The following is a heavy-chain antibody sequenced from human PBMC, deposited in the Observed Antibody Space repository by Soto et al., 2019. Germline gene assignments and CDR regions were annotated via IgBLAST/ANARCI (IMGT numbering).Heavy chain of an antibody. CDR3: ARGGTTSLDY. J-gene: IGHJ4*02. CDR2: INPNSGGP. CDR1: GHTFTDYY. Sequence: ASVKVSCKTSGHTFTDYYMHWVRHAPGQGLEWMGWINPNSGGPISAQKFQGRVTMTRNTSISTAYLELSRLRPDDTAVYYCARGGTTSLDYWGQGTQVTVSS. D-gene: IGHD1-1*01. V-gene: IGHV1-2*02.